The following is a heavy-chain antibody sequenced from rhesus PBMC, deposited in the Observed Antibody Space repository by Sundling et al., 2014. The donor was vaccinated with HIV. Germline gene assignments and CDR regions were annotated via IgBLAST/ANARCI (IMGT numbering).Heavy chain of an antibody. CDR1: GGSISGGSG. CDR3: ARELGGRLGFRIDY. D-gene: IGHD2-39*01. J-gene: IGHJ4*01. V-gene: IGHV4-127*01. CDR2: VFGSSDSIHYNP. Sequence: QVQLQESGPGLVKPSETLSLTCVVSGGSISGGSGWGWIRQSPGKGLEWIGNVFGSSDSIHYNPSYNPSVKSRVTISKDTSKNQFSLKLSSVTAADTAVYYCARELGGRLGFRIDYWGQGVLVTVSS.